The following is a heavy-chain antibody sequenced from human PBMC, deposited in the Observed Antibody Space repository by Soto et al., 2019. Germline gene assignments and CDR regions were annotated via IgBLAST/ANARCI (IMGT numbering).Heavy chain of an antibody. Sequence: QVQLVQSGAEVKKPGSSVKVSCKASGGTFSSYAISWVRQAPGQGLEWMGGIIPIFGTANYAQKFQGRVTITADECMSTAYMELSSLRSEGTAVYYGARERGGSYVYYFDYWGQGTLVTVSS. D-gene: IGHD1-26*01. CDR2: IIPIFGTA. CDR3: ARERGGSYVYYFDY. V-gene: IGHV1-69*01. J-gene: IGHJ4*02. CDR1: GGTFSSYA.